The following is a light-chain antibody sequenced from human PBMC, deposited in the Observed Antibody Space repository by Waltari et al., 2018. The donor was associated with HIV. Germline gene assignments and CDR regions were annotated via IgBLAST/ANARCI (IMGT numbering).Light chain of an antibody. Sequence: DIQLTQSPSFLSASVGDRVTITCRASQGISSYLAWYQQKPGKTPKLLIYAASTLQSRVPSRFSGSGSGTEFTLTISSLQPEDFATYYCQQLNSYPGTFGQGTKVEIK. V-gene: IGKV1-9*01. CDR2: AAS. CDR1: QGISSY. J-gene: IGKJ1*01. CDR3: QQLNSYPGT.